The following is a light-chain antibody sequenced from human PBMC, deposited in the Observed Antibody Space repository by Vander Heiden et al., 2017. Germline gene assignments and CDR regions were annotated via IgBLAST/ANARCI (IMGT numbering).Light chain of an antibody. CDR1: SSDVGTYNL. CDR3: GSYAGRNTFV. J-gene: IGLJ3*02. Sequence: QSALTQPASVSGSPGQSITISCTGTSSDVGTYNLVSWYQQHPGKAPKLMIYEVSKRPSGVSNRFSGSESDNTASLTISGLQAEDEADYYCGSYAGRNTFVFGGGTKLTVL. CDR2: EVS. V-gene: IGLV2-23*02.